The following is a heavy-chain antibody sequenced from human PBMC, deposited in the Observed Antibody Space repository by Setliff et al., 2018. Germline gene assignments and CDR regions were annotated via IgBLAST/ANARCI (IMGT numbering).Heavy chain of an antibody. Sequence: PSETLSLTCTVSGGSIRNYYWSWIRQPPGKGLEWIGYIYYSGNTNYNPSLKSRVTISVDTSKNQFSLKLSSVTAADTAVYYCARCSGSYDAFDIWGQGTMVTVSS. CDR2: IYYSGNT. V-gene: IGHV4-59*01. J-gene: IGHJ3*02. D-gene: IGHD1-26*01. CDR1: GGSIRNYY. CDR3: ARCSGSYDAFDI.